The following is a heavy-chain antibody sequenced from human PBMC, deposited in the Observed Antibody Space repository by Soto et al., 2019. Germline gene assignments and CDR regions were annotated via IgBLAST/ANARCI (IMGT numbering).Heavy chain of an antibody. Sequence: SETLSLTXTVSGGSISSYYWSWVRQPAGKGLEWIGRIYTSGSTNYNPSLKSRVTMSVDTSKNQFSLKLSSVTAADTAVYYCARACSSNNCYDVFDYWGQGTLVTVSS. CDR1: GGSISSYY. CDR2: IYTSGST. CDR3: ARACSSNNCYDVFDY. V-gene: IGHV4-4*07. D-gene: IGHD2-2*01. J-gene: IGHJ4*02.